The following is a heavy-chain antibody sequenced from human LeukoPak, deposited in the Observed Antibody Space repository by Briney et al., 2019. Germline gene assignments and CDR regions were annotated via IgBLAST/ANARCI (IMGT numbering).Heavy chain of an antibody. J-gene: IGHJ3*02. CDR3: ARIRVDAFDI. V-gene: IGHV3-48*03. Sequence: AGGSLRLSCAASGFTFSSYEMNWVRQAPGKGLEWVSYISSSGSTIYYADSVKGRFTISRDNAKNSLYLQMNSLRAEDTAVYYCARIRVDAFDIWGQGTMVTVSS. CDR1: GFTFSSYE. D-gene: IGHD6-13*01. CDR2: ISSSGSTI.